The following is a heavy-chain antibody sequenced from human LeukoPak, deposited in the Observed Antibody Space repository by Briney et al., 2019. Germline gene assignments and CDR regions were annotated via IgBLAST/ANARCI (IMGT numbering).Heavy chain of an antibody. D-gene: IGHD3-9*01. V-gene: IGHV3-74*01. CDR1: GFTFSSYW. CDR3: AKGVRYFDWSYNWFDP. Sequence: GGSLRLSCAASGFTFSSYWMHWVRQAPGKGLVWVSRINSDGSSTSYADSVKGRFTISRDNAKNTLYLQMNSLRAEDTAVYYCAKGVRYFDWSYNWFDPWGQGTLVTVSS. J-gene: IGHJ5*02. CDR2: INSDGSST.